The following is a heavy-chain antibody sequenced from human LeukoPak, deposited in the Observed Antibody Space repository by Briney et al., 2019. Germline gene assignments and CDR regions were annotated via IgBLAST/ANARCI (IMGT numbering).Heavy chain of an antibody. CDR2: IIPIFGTA. J-gene: IGHJ6*02. CDR3: ARGDRYYDFWSGYSLGYYYGMDV. Sequence: EASVKVSCKASGGTFSSYAISWVRQAPGQGLEWMGGIIPIFGTANYAQKFQGRVTITADESTSTAYMELSSLRSEDTAVYYCARGDRYYDFWSGYSLGYYYGMDVWGQGTTVTVSS. D-gene: IGHD3-3*01. CDR1: GGTFSSYA. V-gene: IGHV1-69*13.